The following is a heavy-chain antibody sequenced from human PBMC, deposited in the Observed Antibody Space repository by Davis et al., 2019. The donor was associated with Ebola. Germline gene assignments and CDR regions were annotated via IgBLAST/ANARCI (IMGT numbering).Heavy chain of an antibody. J-gene: IGHJ6*02. CDR3: ARASGHYYYGMDV. Sequence: PGGSLRLSCTVSGGSISSYYWSWIRQPPGKGLEWIGYIYYSGSTNYNPSLKSRVTISVDTSKNQFSLKLSSVTAADTAVYYCARASGHYYYGMDVWGQGTTVTVSS. CDR2: IYYSGST. D-gene: IGHD2-15*01. V-gene: IGHV4-59*01. CDR1: GGSISSYY.